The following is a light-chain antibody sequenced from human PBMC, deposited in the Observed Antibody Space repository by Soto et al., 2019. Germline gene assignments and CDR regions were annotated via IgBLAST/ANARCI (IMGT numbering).Light chain of an antibody. Sequence: LVLTQSPATLSLAPGYRATLSCGASQNIRSYLSCYQQKPGQSPRVLIYDVSNRATGTPTRFSGSGSGPAFTLTISSLEPEDFAVYHCQQRSNWPLTFGGGTKVDLK. J-gene: IGKJ4*01. CDR3: QQRSNWPLT. V-gene: IGKV3-11*01. CDR2: DVS. CDR1: QNIRSY.